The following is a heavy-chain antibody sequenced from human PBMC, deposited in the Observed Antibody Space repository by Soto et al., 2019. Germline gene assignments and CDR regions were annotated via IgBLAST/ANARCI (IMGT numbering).Heavy chain of an antibody. J-gene: IGHJ6*02. Sequence: QVQLVESGGGVVQPGRSLRLSCAASGFTFSSYGMHWVRQAPGKGLEWVAVISYDGSNKYYADSVKGRFTISRDNSKNTLYLQMNSLRAEDTAVYYCAKFSGDGYHYYYYYYGMDVWGQGTTVTVSS. CDR3: AKFSGDGYHYYYYYYGMDV. D-gene: IGHD5-12*01. CDR1: GFTFSSYG. CDR2: ISYDGSNK. V-gene: IGHV3-30*18.